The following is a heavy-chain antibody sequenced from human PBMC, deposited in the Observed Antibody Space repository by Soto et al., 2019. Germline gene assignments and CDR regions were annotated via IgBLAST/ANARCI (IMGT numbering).Heavy chain of an antibody. V-gene: IGHV1-69*08. CDR2: IIPILGIA. D-gene: IGHD2-15*01. CDR1: GGTFSSYT. J-gene: IGHJ5*02. CDR3: AREGRSGPWFDP. Sequence: QVQLVQSGAEVKKPGSSVKVSCKASGGTFSSYTISWVRQAPGQGLEWMGRIIPILGIANYAQKFKGRVTITADNSTSISYMELSSLRYEDTAVYYCAREGRSGPWFDPWGKGTLVTVSS.